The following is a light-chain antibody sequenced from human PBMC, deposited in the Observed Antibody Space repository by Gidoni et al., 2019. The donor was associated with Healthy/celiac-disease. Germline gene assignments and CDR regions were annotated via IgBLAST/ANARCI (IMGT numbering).Light chain of an antibody. CDR2: EVS. J-gene: IGLJ2*01. CDR3: SSYTSSSTFVV. V-gene: IGLV2-14*01. Sequence: QSALTQPASVSGSPGQSITISCTGTSSDVGGYNYVSWYQQHPGKAPKLMIYEVSNRPSGVSNIFSGSKSGNTASLTISGLQAEDEADYYCSSYTSSSTFVVFGGGTTLTVL. CDR1: SSDVGGYNY.